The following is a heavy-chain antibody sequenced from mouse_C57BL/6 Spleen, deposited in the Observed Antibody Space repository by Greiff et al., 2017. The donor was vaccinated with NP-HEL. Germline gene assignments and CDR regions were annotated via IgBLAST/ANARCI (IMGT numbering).Heavy chain of an antibody. V-gene: IGHV1-64*01. CDR3: ASYDYGGLFAY. Sequence: QVQLQQSGAELVKPGASVKLSCKASGYTFTSYWMHWVKQRPGQGLEWIGMIHPNSGSTNYNEKFKSKATLTVDKSSSTAYMQLSSLTSEDSAVYYCASYDYGGLFAYWGQGTLVTVSA. D-gene: IGHD2-4*01. CDR1: GYTFTSYW. CDR2: IHPNSGST. J-gene: IGHJ3*01.